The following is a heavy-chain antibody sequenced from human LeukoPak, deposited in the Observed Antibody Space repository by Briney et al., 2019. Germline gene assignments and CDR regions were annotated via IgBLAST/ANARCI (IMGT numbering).Heavy chain of an antibody. D-gene: IGHD6-6*01. CDR1: GGSISSYY. CDR2: IYYSGST. J-gene: IGHJ4*02. V-gene: IGHV4-59*01. Sequence: SETLSLTCTVSGGSISSYYWSWIRQPPGKGLEWIGYIYYSGSTNYNPSLTSRATISVDTSKNQFSLKLSSVTAADTAVYYCARVGGSSSVDYWGQGTLVTVSS. CDR3: ARVGGSSSVDY.